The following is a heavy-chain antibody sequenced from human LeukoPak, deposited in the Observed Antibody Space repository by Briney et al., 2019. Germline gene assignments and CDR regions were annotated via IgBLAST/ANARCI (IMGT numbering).Heavy chain of an antibody. D-gene: IGHD2-15*01. CDR1: GYTFIDYY. V-gene: IGHV1-2*02. CDR2: INPNSGGT. CDR3: ARGLHGVVVIGTYWFDP. J-gene: IGHJ5*02. Sequence: ASVTVSCKASGYTFIDYYMHWVRQAPGQGLEWMGWINPNSGGTNYAQNFQGRVTMTRDTSISTAYMELSRLRSDDTAVYYCARGLHGVVVIGTYWFDPWGQGSLVTVSS.